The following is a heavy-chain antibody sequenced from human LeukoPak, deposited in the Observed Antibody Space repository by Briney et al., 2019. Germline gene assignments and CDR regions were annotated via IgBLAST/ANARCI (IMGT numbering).Heavy chain of an antibody. CDR1: GFTFSSYA. V-gene: IGHV3-23*01. D-gene: IGHD2-15*01. CDR3: AKDRPGDCSGGSCDGY. CDR2: ISGSGGST. Sequence: PGGSLRLSCAASGFTFSSYAMSWVRQAPGKGLEWVSAISGSGGSTYYAASVKGRFTISRDNSKNTLYLQMNSLRAEDTAVYYCAKDRPGDCSGGSCDGYWGQGTLVTVSS. J-gene: IGHJ4*02.